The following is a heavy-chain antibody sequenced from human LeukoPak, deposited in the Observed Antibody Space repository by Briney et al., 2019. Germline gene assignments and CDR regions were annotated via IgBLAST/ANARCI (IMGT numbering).Heavy chain of an antibody. J-gene: IGHJ4*02. Sequence: GGSLRLSCAASAFTFSRYVMIWVRQAPGKGLEWVSGISVSGGSTYYADSVKGRFTISRDNSKNTLYLQMNSLRAEDTAVYYCAKDPPTLYDYVWGSSWNNNFDYWGQGTLVTVSS. V-gene: IGHV3-23*01. CDR3: AKDPPTLYDYVWGSSWNNNFDY. CDR1: AFTFSRYV. D-gene: IGHD3-16*01. CDR2: ISVSGGST.